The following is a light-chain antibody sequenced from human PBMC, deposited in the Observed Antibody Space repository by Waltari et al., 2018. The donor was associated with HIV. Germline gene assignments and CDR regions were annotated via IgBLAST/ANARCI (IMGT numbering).Light chain of an antibody. J-gene: IGLJ3*02. V-gene: IGLV2-11*01. CDR1: NSDVGAYNY. CDR3: CSYAGSYTWV. Sequence: QSALPQPRSVSGSPGPSVTLSCTGTNSDVGAYNYVSWYQQYPGKATRLIVHDVTQRPSGVPDRFSGSKSGNTASLTISGLQAEDEADYYCCSYAGSYTWVFGEGTKLTVL. CDR2: DVT.